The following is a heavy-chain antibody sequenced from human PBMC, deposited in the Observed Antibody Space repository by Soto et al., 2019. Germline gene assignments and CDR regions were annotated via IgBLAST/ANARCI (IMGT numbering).Heavy chain of an antibody. V-gene: IGHV4-34*01. Sequence: SETLSLTCAVYGGSFSGYYWSWIRQPPGKGLEWIGEINHSGSTNYNPSLKSRVTISVDTSKNQFSLKLSSVTAADTAVYYCARGRYCSGGSCYWYYYYYGMDVWGQGTTVTVSS. CDR2: INHSGST. CDR3: ARGRYCSGGSCYWYYYYYGMDV. CDR1: GGSFSGYY. D-gene: IGHD2-15*01. J-gene: IGHJ6*02.